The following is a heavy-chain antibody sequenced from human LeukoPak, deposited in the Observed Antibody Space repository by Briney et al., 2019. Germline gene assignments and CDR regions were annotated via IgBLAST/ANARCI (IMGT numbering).Heavy chain of an antibody. CDR3: AIDDDSSNCEY. CDR1: GFTFSRYW. V-gene: IGHV3-74*01. J-gene: IGHJ4*02. CDR2: INSDGSST. Sequence: GGSVRLSCAASGFTFSRYWMHWVRQAPGKGLVWVSRINSDGSSTSYADSVRGRFTISRDNAKNTLSLQMNSLGAEDTAVYYCAIDDDSSNCEYWGPGILVTVSS. D-gene: IGHD4-11*01.